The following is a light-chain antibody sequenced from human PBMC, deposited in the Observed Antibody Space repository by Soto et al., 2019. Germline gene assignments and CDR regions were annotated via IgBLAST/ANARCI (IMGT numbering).Light chain of an antibody. CDR2: DVS. CDR1: QGVTSS. Sequence: EIQMTQSPATLSVSPGETVTLSCRASQGVTSSRVAWYQQKPGQAPRLLMYDVSTRAFGIPARFSGSGSGTEFTLTISSLQSGDLAVYHCQQYGNGPPWTFGQGTKVQL. J-gene: IGKJ1*01. V-gene: IGKV3D-15*01. CDR3: QQYGNGPPWT.